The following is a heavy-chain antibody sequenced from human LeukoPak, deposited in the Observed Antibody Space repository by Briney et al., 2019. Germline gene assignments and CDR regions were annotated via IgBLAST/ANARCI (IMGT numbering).Heavy chain of an antibody. V-gene: IGHV3-74*01. CDR2: IKSDGSTT. J-gene: IGHJ5*02. Sequence: GGSLRLSCAASGSTFSIYWMHWVRQAPGKGLVWVSSIKSDGSTTIYADSVKGRFTISRDNAENTLYLQMNSLRAEDTAVYYCATAHHPWGQGTLVTVSS. CDR1: GSTFSIYW. CDR3: ATAHHP.